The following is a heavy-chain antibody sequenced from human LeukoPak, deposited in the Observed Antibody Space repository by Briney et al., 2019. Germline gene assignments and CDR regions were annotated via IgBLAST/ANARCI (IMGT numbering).Heavy chain of an antibody. Sequence: SQTLSLTCAVSGGSISSGGYSLSWIRQPPGKGLEWIGYIYHSGSTYYNPSLKSRVTISVDRSKNQFSLKLSSVTAPDTAVYYCARGNDYVFPYWFDPWGQGTLVTVSS. CDR3: ARGNDYVFPYWFDP. V-gene: IGHV4-30-2*01. CDR1: GGSISSGGYS. J-gene: IGHJ5*02. CDR2: IYHSGST. D-gene: IGHD4-17*01.